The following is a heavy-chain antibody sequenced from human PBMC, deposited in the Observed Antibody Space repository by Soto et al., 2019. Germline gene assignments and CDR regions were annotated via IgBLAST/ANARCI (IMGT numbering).Heavy chain of an antibody. Sequence: SETLSLTCSVSGYSINIGYSWGWIRQPPGKGLEWIGIISHRGNTYYNPSLYGRITMSVDTSRNHFSLKLSSVTAADTAVYYCARDSVTFNWFDPWGQGTLVTVSS. CDR3: ARDSVTFNWFDP. D-gene: IGHD3-16*02. CDR1: GYSINIGYS. CDR2: ISHRGNT. V-gene: IGHV4-38-2*02. J-gene: IGHJ5*02.